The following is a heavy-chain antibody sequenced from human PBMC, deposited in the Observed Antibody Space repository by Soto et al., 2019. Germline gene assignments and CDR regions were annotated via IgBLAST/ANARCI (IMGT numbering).Heavy chain of an antibody. CDR1: GFTFSIYA. CDR3: SRGDREDTAVVIGARPGEYGMDV. CDR2: ISYDGARK. V-gene: IGHV3-30-3*01. D-gene: IGHD2-15*01. Sequence: QVQLVESGGGVVQPGRSLRLSCAASGFTFSIYAMHWVRQAPGKGLEWVAVISYDGARKAYANSVKGRFTISRDTSKNTLYLQMISLRVEDTAAYYCSRGDREDTAVVIGARPGEYGMDVWGRGTTVTVSS. J-gene: IGHJ6*02.